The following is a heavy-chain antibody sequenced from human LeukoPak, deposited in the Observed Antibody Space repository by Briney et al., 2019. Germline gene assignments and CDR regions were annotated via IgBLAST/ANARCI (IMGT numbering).Heavy chain of an antibody. Sequence: ASVKVSCKASGYTFTSYDINWVRQAAGQGLEWMGWVNPNSGNTGYAQIFQGRVTITRNTSISTAYMELSSLRSEDTAVYYCATDFYGSGSYYRDYWGQGTLVTVSS. V-gene: IGHV1-8*01. D-gene: IGHD3-10*01. CDR2: VNPNSGNT. CDR1: GYTFTSYD. J-gene: IGHJ4*02. CDR3: ATDFYGSGSYYRDY.